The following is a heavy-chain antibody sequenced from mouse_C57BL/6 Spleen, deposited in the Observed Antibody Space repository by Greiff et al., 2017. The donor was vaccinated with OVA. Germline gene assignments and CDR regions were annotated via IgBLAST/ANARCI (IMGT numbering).Heavy chain of an antibody. D-gene: IGHD2-4*01. CDR2: IYPGSGST. J-gene: IGHJ2*01. CDR3: AWGDYDREYFDY. CDR1: GYTFTSYW. Sequence: QVQLQQPGAELVKPGASVKMSCKASGYTFTSYWITWVKQRPGQGLEWIGDIYPGSGSTNYNEKFKSKATLTVDTSSSTAYMQLSSLTSEDSAVYYCAWGDYDREYFDYWGQGTTLTVSA. V-gene: IGHV1-55*01.